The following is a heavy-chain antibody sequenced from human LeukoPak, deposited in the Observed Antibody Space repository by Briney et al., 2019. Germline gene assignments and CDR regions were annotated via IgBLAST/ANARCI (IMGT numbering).Heavy chain of an antibody. V-gene: IGHV3-74*01. D-gene: IGHD6-19*01. J-gene: IGHJ4*02. CDR1: GFTFSSYW. CDR3: ARDPSAVAGYFDY. Sequence: PGRSLRLSWTASGFTFSSYWMHWVRQAPGKGLVWVSRINNDGSTTNYVDSVKGRFTISRDNAKNTLYLQMNSLRAEDTAKYYCARDPSAVAGYFDYWGQGSLVTVSS. CDR2: INNDGSTT.